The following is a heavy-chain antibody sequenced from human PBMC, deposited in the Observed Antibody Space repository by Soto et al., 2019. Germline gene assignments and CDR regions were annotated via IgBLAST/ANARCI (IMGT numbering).Heavy chain of an antibody. J-gene: IGHJ2*01. D-gene: IGHD5-18*01. CDR2: IYYTGYT. CDR3: ARSAIATHWFFDL. CDR1: GGPISSSSYY. V-gene: IGHV4-39*01. Sequence: SETLSLTCTVSGGPISSSSYYWGWIRQAPGKGLEWLATIYYTGYTYHNPSLKSHVTISVDTSKNQFSPKLTSVTAADTALYYCARSAIATHWFFDLWGRGTLVTVSS.